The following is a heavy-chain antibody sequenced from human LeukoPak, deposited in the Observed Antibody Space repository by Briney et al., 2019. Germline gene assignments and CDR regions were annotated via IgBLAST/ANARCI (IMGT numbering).Heavy chain of an antibody. CDR1: GGSISSSSYY. CDR3: ARAIAARTRGGMDF. CDR2: IYYSGST. V-gene: IGHV4-39*01. D-gene: IGHD6-6*01. Sequence: PSESLSLTCTVSGGSISSSSYYWGWLRQPPGKGPEWIGSIYYSGSTYYNPSLKSRVTISVDTSKNQFSLKLSSVTAADTAVYYCARAIAARTRGGMDFWGQGTTVAVSS. J-gene: IGHJ6*02.